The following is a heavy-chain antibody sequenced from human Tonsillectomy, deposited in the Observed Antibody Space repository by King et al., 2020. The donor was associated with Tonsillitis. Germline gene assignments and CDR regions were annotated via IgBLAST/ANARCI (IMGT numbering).Heavy chain of an antibody. J-gene: IGHJ4*02. CDR1: GGSISGSSYY. CDR2: IYYTGNT. Sequence: QLQESGPGLVKPSETLSLTCTVSGGSISGSSYYWGWIRQPPGKGLEWIVSIYYTGNTYYNPSLKSRVTMSVDTSKNQFSLMVSSVTAADTAVYYCVRHIAYDFGSGSPAADYWGQGTLVTVSS. D-gene: IGHD3-10*01. V-gene: IGHV4-39*01. CDR3: VRHIAYDFGSGSPAADY.